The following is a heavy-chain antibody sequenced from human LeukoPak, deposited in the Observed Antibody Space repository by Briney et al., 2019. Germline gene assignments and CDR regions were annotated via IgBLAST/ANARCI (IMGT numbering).Heavy chain of an antibody. CDR1: GFTLSSYE. Sequence: GGSLRLSCTVSGFTLSSYEMSWIRQAPGKGLEWVSSIDYSGGSSIYYADSVKGRFTISRDNVKNLLYLQMNSLRAEDTAVYYCARVQRGIAVALDYWGQGTLATVSS. CDR3: ARVQRGIAVALDY. J-gene: IGHJ4*02. V-gene: IGHV3-48*03. D-gene: IGHD6-19*01. CDR2: IDYSGGSSI.